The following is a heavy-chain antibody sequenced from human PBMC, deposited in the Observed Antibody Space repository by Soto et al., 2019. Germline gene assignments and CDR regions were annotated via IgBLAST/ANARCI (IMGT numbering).Heavy chain of an antibody. CDR3: ARMYYDILTGYSDYYYYGMDV. CDR2: IIPIFGTA. V-gene: IGHV1-69*13. Sequence: ASVKVSCKASGGTFSSYAISWVRQAPGQGLEWMGGIIPIFGTANYAQKFQGRVTITADESTSTAYMELSSLRSEDTAVYYCARMYYDILTGYSDYYYYGMDVWGQGTTVTVSS. J-gene: IGHJ6*02. D-gene: IGHD3-9*01. CDR1: GGTFSSYA.